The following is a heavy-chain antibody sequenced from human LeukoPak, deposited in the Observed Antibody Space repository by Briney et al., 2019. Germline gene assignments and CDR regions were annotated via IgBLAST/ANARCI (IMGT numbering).Heavy chain of an antibody. CDR3: ARSLYYYWVGAFDI. D-gene: IGHD3-10*01. J-gene: IGHJ3*02. V-gene: IGHV4-34*01. Sequence: PSETLPLTCAVHGVSFSGNYWSWLRQHPGKGLEWIGEINHSGSTNYNPSLKSRVTISVDTSKNQFSLKLSSVTAADTAVYYCARSLYYYWVGAFDIWGQGTMVTVSS. CDR2: INHSGST. CDR1: GVSFSGNY.